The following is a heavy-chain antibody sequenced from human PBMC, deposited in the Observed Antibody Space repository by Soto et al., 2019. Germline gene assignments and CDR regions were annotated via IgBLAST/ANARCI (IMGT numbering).Heavy chain of an antibody. CDR3: AHSDYCDYVRFDP. J-gene: IGHJ5*02. CDR2: ISSSGGTT. D-gene: IGHD4-17*01. Sequence: EVRLLESGGGLAQPGGSLRISCAASGFTFSSYAMNWVRQAPGKGLEWVSTISSSGGTTYYADSVKGRFTISRDNSKNTLNLQMNSLRVEDTAIYYCAHSDYCDYVRFDPWGQGTLVIVSS. CDR1: GFTFSSYA. V-gene: IGHV3-23*01.